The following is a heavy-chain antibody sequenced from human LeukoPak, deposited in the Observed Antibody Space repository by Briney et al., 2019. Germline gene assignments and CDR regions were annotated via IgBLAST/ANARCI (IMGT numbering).Heavy chain of an antibody. Sequence: SETLSLTCTVSGASISSYYWSCIRQPAGKGLEWIGRIYASGTTNYNPSLKSRVTMSVDTSKNQFSLNLSSVTAADTAMYYCARDIYYEGSGYTFDYWGQGTLVTVSS. CDR1: GASISSYY. CDR3: ARDIYYEGSGYTFDY. CDR2: IYASGTT. V-gene: IGHV4-4*07. D-gene: IGHD3-22*01. J-gene: IGHJ4*02.